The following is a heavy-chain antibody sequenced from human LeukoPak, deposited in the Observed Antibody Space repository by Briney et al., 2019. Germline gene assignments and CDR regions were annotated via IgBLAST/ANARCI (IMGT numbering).Heavy chain of an antibody. Sequence: SETLSLTCAVYGGSFSGYYWSWIRQPPGKGLEWIGEINHSGSTNYNPSLKSRVTISVDTSKNQFSLKLSSVTAADTAVYYCARQRGSSLDWFDPWGQGTLVTVSS. D-gene: IGHD6-13*01. CDR3: ARQRGSSLDWFDP. V-gene: IGHV4-34*01. CDR1: GGSFSGYY. CDR2: INHSGST. J-gene: IGHJ5*02.